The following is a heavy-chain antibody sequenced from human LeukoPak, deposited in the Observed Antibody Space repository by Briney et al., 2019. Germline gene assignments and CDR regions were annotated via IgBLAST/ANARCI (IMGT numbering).Heavy chain of an antibody. J-gene: IGHJ3*02. CDR3: ARVGWELLSGAFDI. D-gene: IGHD1-26*01. CDR2: IGTAGDT. Sequence: GSLRLSCAASGFTFRSYDMHWGRQAPGKGLEWGLAIGTAGDTYYPGSVKGRFTISRENAKNSLYLQMNSLRAGDTAVYYCARVGWELLSGAFDIWGQGTMVAVSS. CDR1: GFTFRSYD. V-gene: IGHV3-13*01.